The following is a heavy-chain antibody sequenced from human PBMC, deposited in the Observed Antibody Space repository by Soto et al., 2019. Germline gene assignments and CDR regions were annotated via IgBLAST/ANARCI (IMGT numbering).Heavy chain of an antibody. CDR3: ARERTGTPLSYGMAV. Sequence: PSETLSLTCAVSGGSISSGGYSWSWIRQPPGKGLEWIGDIYHSGSTDYNPALKSRVTIPVDRSKNPFSLKLSSVSAADTAVYFCARERTGTPLSYGMAVWGQGTPGTVS. V-gene: IGHV4-30-2*01. D-gene: IGHD1-7*01. CDR1: GGSISSGGYS. J-gene: IGHJ6*02. CDR2: IYHSGST.